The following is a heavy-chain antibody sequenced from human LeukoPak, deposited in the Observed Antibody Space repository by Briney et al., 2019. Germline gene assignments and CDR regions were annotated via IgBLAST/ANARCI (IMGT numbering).Heavy chain of an antibody. CDR3: ARGGVGLLIIPGWEYDNYGLDV. D-gene: IGHD3/OR15-3a*01. J-gene: IGHJ6*02. CDR1: GFNFSSYW. V-gene: IGHV3-74*01. Sequence: GGSLRLSCAASGFNFSSYWMHWVRQAPGKGLVWVSRINGDGSSTSYADSVKGRFTISRDNAKNSLYLQMNSLRAEDTAVYYCARGGVGLLIIPGWEYDNYGLDVWGQGTTVTVSS. CDR2: INGDGSST.